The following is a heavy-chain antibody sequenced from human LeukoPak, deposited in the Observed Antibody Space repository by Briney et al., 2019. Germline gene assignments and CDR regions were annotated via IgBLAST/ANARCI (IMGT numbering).Heavy chain of an antibody. CDR2: IYYSGST. V-gene: IGHV4-61*10. CDR3: ARSPRFYGSGSYYFDY. CDR1: GGSIRSGSYY. D-gene: IGHD3-10*01. J-gene: IGHJ4*02. Sequence: PSETLSLTCTVSGGSIRSGSYYWSWIRQAAGTGLEWIGYIYYSGSTNYNPSLKSRVTISVDTSKNQFSLKLSSVTAADTAVYYCARSPRFYGSGSYYFDYWGQGTLATVSS.